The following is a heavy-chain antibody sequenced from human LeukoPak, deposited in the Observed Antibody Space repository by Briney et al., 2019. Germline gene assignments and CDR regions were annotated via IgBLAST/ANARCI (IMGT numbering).Heavy chain of an antibody. J-gene: IGHJ4*02. Sequence: ASVKVSCKASGYTFTGYYMHWVRQAPGQGRDGMGWINPNSGGTNYAQKFQGGVTMTSDTSISTAYMELSRLRPDDTAVYYCARGVVATSPVGYWGQGNLVTVSS. V-gene: IGHV1-2*02. CDR3: ARGVVATSPVGY. D-gene: IGHD5-12*01. CDR2: INPNSGGT. CDR1: GYTFTGYY.